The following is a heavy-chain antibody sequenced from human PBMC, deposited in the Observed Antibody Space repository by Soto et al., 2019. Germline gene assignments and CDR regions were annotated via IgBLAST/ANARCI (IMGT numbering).Heavy chain of an antibody. CDR2: IYYSGST. D-gene: IGHD5-18*01. CDR3: ARDTGGGYSYGPSYFDY. V-gene: IGHV4-59*01. CDR1: GGSISSYY. J-gene: IGHJ4*02. Sequence: ASETLSLTCTVSGGSISSYYWSWIRQPPGKGLEWIGYIYYSGSTNYNPSLKSRVTISVDTSKNQFSLKLSSVTAADTAVYYCARDTGGGYSYGPSYFDYWGQGTLVTVSS.